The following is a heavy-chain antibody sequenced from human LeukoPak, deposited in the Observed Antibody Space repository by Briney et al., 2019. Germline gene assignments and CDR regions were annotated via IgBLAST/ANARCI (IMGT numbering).Heavy chain of an antibody. J-gene: IGHJ4*02. D-gene: IGHD5-18*01. CDR3: AKGAAMARGYFDY. V-gene: IGHV3-9*01. CDR2: ISWNSGSI. CDR1: GFTFDDYA. Sequence: PGGSLRLSCAASGFTFDDYATHWVRQAPGKGLEWVSGISWNSGSIGYADSVKGRFTISRDNAKNSLYLQMNSLRAEDTALYYCAKGAAMARGYFDYWGQGTLVTVSS.